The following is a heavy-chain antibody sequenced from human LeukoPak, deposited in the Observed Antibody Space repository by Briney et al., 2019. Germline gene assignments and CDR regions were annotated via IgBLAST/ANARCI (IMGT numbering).Heavy chain of an antibody. D-gene: IGHD3-22*01. Sequence: PGGSLRLSCAASGFTFSSYAMSRVRQAPGKGLEWVSAISGSGGSTYYADSVKGRFTISRDNSKNTLYLQMNSLRAEDTAVYYCAKDYGSGYYAEDYFDYWGQGTLVTVSS. J-gene: IGHJ4*02. V-gene: IGHV3-23*01. CDR3: AKDYGSGYYAEDYFDY. CDR2: ISGSGGST. CDR1: GFTFSSYA.